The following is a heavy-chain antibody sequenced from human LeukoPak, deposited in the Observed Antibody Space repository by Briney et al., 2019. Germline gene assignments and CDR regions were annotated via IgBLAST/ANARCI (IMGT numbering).Heavy chain of an antibody. V-gene: IGHV1-2*02. Sequence: SMNAACKASAYTFTGYYIRWVRHAPEGWREWMGSIQPNSGGTNYAQKFQGRVTMTSNTSISTAYMEMSSLRSEDTAVYYCARGPYYYGSGSYSDVWGKGTTVTISS. CDR2: IQPNSGGT. CDR1: AYTFTGYY. J-gene: IGHJ6*04. CDR3: ARGPYYYGSGSYSDV. D-gene: IGHD3-10*01.